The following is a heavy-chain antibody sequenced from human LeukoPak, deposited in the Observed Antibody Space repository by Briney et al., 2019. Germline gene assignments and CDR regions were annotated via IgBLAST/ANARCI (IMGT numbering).Heavy chain of an antibody. D-gene: IGHD3-16*01. CDR1: GGSISSGGYY. V-gene: IGHV4-31*03. J-gene: IGHJ4*02. Sequence: SETLSLTCTVSGGSISSGGYYWSWIRQHPGKGLEWIGYIYYSGSTYYNPSLKSRVTISVDTSKNRFSLKLSSVTAADTAVYYCARAPYVKRVSYFDYWGQGTLVTVSS. CDR3: ARAPYVKRVSYFDY. CDR2: IYYSGST.